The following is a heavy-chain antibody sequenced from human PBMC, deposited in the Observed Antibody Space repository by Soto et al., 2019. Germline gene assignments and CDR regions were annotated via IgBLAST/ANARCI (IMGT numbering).Heavy chain of an antibody. Sequence: HPGGSLRLSCAASGFTFSSYGMHWVRQAPGKGLEWVAVISYDGSNKYYADSVKGRFTISRDNSKNTLYLQMNSLRAEDTAVYYCTCGGDCLRAHSAWGQGTLVTVSS. V-gene: IGHV3-30*03. J-gene: IGHJ5*02. CDR1: GFTFSSYG. D-gene: IGHD2-21*02. CDR3: TCGGDCLRAHSA. CDR2: ISYDGSNK.